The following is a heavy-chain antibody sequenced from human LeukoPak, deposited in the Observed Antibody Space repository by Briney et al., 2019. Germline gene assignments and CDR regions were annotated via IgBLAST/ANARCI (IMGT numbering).Heavy chain of an antibody. J-gene: IGHJ4*02. CDR1: GFTFSDYW. D-gene: IGHD5-18*01. CDR3: ARAGGIQLWSQGY. V-gene: IGHV3-74*01. CDR2: ITSDGRST. Sequence: GGSLRLSCVASGFTFSDYWMHWVRQTPGEGLVWVSRITSDGRSTSHADSVKGRFTISRDNSKNTLYLQMNSLRAEDTAVYYCARAGGIQLWSQGYWGQGTLVTVSS.